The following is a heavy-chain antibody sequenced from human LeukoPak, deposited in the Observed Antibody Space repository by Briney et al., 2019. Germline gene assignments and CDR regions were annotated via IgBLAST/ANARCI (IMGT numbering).Heavy chain of an antibody. CDR1: GYTFTSYG. Sequence: ASVKVSCTASGYTFTSYGISWVRQAPGQGLEWMGWISAYNGNTNYAQKLQGRVTMTTDTSTSTAYMELRSLRSDDTAVYYCARDRNIVVVTARPGYYYYGMDVWGQGTTVTVSS. CDR2: ISAYNGNT. CDR3: ARDRNIVVVTARPGYYYYGMDV. V-gene: IGHV1-18*01. J-gene: IGHJ6*02. D-gene: IGHD2-21*02.